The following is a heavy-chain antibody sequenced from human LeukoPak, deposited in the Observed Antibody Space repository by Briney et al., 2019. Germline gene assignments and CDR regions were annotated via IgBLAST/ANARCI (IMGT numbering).Heavy chain of an antibody. J-gene: IGHJ4*02. CDR2: IYYSGST. D-gene: IGHD5-18*01. CDR1: GGSISSGGYY. V-gene: IGHV4-31*03. Sequence: PSETLSLTCTVSGGSISSGGYYWSWIRQHPGKGLEWIGYIYYSGSTYYNPSLKSRVTISVDTSKNRFSLKLSSVTAADTAVYYCAREGVGRGYSYGYGPGPTRSRGDYWGQGTLVTVSS. CDR3: AREGVGRGYSYGYGPGPTRSRGDY.